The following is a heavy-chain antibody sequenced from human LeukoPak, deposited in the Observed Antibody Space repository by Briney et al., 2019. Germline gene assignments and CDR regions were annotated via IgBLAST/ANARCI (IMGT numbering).Heavy chain of an antibody. Sequence: GGSLRLSCAASGFTFSSYWMSWVRQAPGKGVEWVANIKQDGSEKYYVDSVKGRFTISRDNAKNSLYPQMNSLRAEDTAVYYCAKAHYYDSSGYPGPFDYWGQGTLVTVSS. CDR3: AKAHYYDSSGYPGPFDY. J-gene: IGHJ4*02. V-gene: IGHV3-7*03. CDR2: IKQDGSEK. CDR1: GFTFSSYW. D-gene: IGHD3-22*01.